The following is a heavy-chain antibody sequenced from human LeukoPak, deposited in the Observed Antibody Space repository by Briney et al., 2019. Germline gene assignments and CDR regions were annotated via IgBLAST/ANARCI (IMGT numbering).Heavy chain of an antibody. CDR1: GFTFSSYG. J-gene: IGHJ3*02. Sequence: GGSLRLSCAASGFTFSSYGMHWVRQAPGKGLEWVAVISYDGSNKYYADSVKGRFTISRDNSKNTLYLQMNSLRAEDTAVYYCARGPYGDSAFDIWGQGTMVTVSS. CDR2: ISYDGSNK. CDR3: ARGPYGDSAFDI. V-gene: IGHV3-30*03. D-gene: IGHD4-17*01.